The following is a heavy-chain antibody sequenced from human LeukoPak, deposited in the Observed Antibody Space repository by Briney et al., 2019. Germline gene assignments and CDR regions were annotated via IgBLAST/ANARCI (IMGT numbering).Heavy chain of an antibody. Sequence: SETLSLTCTVSGGSISSYYWSWIRQPPGKGLEWIGYIYYSGSTNYNPSLKSRVTISVDTSKNQFSLKLSSVTAADTDVYYCARVYYDSSGYYYYFDYWGQGTLVTVSS. CDR1: GGSISSYY. V-gene: IGHV4-59*01. J-gene: IGHJ4*02. CDR2: IYYSGST. CDR3: ARVYYDSSGYYYYFDY. D-gene: IGHD3-22*01.